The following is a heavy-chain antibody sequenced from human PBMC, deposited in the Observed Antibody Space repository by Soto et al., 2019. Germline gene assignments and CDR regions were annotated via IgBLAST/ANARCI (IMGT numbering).Heavy chain of an antibody. CDR2: FYTDGSR. V-gene: IGHV3-53*01. Sequence: GWSLRLSCAASGFSVSSNYMSWVRQAPGKGLEWVSVFYTDGSRYYADSVKGRCTMSRDTSKNTLNLQMNSLRAEDTAVYYCTREDDYGSKMRGMDVWGQGTTVTVS. CDR3: TREDDYGSKMRGMDV. CDR1: GFSVSSNY. J-gene: IGHJ6*02. D-gene: IGHD4-17*01.